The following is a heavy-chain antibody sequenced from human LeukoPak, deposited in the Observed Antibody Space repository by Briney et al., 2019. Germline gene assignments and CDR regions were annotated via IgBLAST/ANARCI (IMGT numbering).Heavy chain of an antibody. J-gene: IGHJ4*02. D-gene: IGHD3-10*01. V-gene: IGHV3-30*18. CDR1: GFTFSSYG. CDR2: ISYDGSNK. Sequence: GGSLRLSCAASGFTFSSYGMHWVRQAPGKGLEWVAVISYDGSNKYYADSVKGRFTISRDNSENTLYLQMNSLRAEDTAVYYCAKDRVLWFGEGIDYWGQGILVTVSS. CDR3: AKDRVLWFGEGIDY.